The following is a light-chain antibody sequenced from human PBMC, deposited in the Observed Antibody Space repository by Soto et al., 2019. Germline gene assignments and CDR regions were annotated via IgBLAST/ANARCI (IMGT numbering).Light chain of an antibody. CDR3: SSFPLV. CDR1: RSDVGRYNY. J-gene: IGLJ1*01. V-gene: IGLV2-8*01. CDR2: EVT. Sequence: QSVLTQPPSASGSPGQSVTISCTGTRSDVGRYNYVSWYQLHPGKVPKLLIYEVTKRPSGIPDRFSGYKSGNTASLTVSGLQAEDEADYYCSSFPLVFGNGTKVTVL.